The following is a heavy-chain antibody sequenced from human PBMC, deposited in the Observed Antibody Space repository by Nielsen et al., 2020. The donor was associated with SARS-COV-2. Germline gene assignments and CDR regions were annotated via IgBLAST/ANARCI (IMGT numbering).Heavy chain of an antibody. J-gene: IGHJ4*01. CDR1: GFAFSGYS. D-gene: IGHD3-16*01. CDR2: ISSGGTI. CDR3: ARNRGEIDY. V-gene: IGHV3-48*01. Sequence: GASLKISCAASGFAFSGYSMNWVRQAPGKGLEWISYISSGGTIYYADSVKGRFTISRDNVKNSLYLQMSSLRAEDTAVYYCARNRGEIDYWGQGTLVTVSS.